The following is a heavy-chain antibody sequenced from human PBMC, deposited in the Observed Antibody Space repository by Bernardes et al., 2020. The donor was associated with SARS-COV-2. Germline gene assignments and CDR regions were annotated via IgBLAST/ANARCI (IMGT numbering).Heavy chain of an antibody. Sequence: SLGLSCATSGFTFSIYAMNWVRQAPGKGPEWVSGIIGDASQIFYADSVKGRFTISRDNSKNILYLQMNNLRAEDTAIYYCVKDLKPDAAWNFDYWGQGTLVTVSS. D-gene: IGHD2-2*01. CDR3: VKDLKPDAAWNFDY. J-gene: IGHJ4*02. CDR1: GFTFSIYA. V-gene: IGHV3-23*01. CDR2: IIGDASQI.